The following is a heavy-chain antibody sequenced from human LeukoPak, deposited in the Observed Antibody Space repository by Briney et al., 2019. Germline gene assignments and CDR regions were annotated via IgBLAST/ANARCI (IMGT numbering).Heavy chain of an antibody. CDR3: ARLGIYYDSSGYYY. CDR1: GGSISSSSYY. D-gene: IGHD3-22*01. CDR2: IYYSGST. V-gene: IGHV4-39*01. Sequence: SETLSLTCTVSGGSISSSSYYWGWIRQPPGKGLEWIGSIYYSGSTYYNPSLKSRVTISVDTSKNQFSLKLSSVTAADTAVYYCARLGIYYDSSGYYYWGQGTLVTVSS. J-gene: IGHJ4*02.